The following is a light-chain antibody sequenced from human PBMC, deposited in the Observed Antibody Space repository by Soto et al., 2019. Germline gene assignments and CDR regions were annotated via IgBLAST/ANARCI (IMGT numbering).Light chain of an antibody. CDR2: LGS. J-gene: IGKJ4*01. CDR3: MQALQTPLT. CDR1: QSLLHSNGYNY. Sequence: DIVMTQSPLSLPVTPGEPASISCRSSQSLLHSNGYNYLDWYLQKPGQSPQLLIYLGSNRASGVADRFSGSGSGPDFTLKISRVEAEDVRVYYCMQALQTPLTFGGGTKVEIK. V-gene: IGKV2-28*01.